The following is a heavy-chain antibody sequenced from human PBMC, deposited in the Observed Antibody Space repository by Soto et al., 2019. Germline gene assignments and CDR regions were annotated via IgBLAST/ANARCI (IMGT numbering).Heavy chain of an antibody. Sequence: GGSLRLSCAASGFTFSSYGMHWVRQAPGKGLEWVAVISYDGSNKYYADSVKGRFTISRDNSKNTLYLQMNSLRAEDTAVYYCAKDPGYSSGWYVLGYYYYGMDVWGQGTTVTVSS. CDR2: ISYDGSNK. V-gene: IGHV3-30*18. D-gene: IGHD6-19*01. CDR3: AKDPGYSSGWYVLGYYYYGMDV. J-gene: IGHJ6*02. CDR1: GFTFSSYG.